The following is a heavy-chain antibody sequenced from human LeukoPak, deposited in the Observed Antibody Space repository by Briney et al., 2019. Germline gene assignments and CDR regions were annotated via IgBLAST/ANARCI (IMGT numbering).Heavy chain of an antibody. J-gene: IGHJ4*02. CDR3: ARDVSYYAADY. D-gene: IGHD3-3*01. Sequence: GGSLRLSCAASGSTFSSHGLHWVRQAPGKGLELVAVIWYDGSKKHYADSVKGRFTISRDNSKNTLYLEMNSLRVEDTAVYRCARDVSYYAADYWGQGTLVTVSS. CDR1: GSTFSSHG. V-gene: IGHV3-33*01. CDR2: IWYDGSKK.